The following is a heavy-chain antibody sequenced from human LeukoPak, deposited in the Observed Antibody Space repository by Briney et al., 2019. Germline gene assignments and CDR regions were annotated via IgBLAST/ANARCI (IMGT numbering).Heavy chain of an antibody. CDR3: ARTGVARYCSSTSCYSYYGMDV. D-gene: IGHD2-2*02. J-gene: IGHJ6*02. CDR2: IYPGDSDT. Sequence: GESLKISCKGSGYSFTSYWIGWVRQMPGKGPEWMGIIYPGDSDTRYSPSFQGQVTISADKSISTAYLQWSSLKASDTAMYYCARTGVARYCSSTSCYSYYGMDVWGQGTTVTVSS. CDR1: GYSFTSYW. V-gene: IGHV5-51*01.